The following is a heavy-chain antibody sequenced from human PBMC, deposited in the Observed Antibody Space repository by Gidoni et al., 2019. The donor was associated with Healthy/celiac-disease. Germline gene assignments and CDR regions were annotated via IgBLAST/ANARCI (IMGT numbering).Heavy chain of an antibody. Sequence: QVQLQDSGPGLVKPSETLSLTCTVPGGSISSYYWSWIRQPPGKGLEWIGYIYYSGSTNYNPSLKSRITISVDTSKNQFSLKLSSVTAADTAVYYCARLSIAAAGNFDYWGQGTLVTVSS. CDR2: IYYSGST. D-gene: IGHD6-13*01. V-gene: IGHV4-59*01. CDR1: GGSISSYY. CDR3: ARLSIAAAGNFDY. J-gene: IGHJ4*02.